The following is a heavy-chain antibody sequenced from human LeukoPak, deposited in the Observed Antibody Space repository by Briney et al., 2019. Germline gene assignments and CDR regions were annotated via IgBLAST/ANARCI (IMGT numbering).Heavy chain of an antibody. Sequence: NPGGSLRLSCAASGFTFNNAWMSWVRQAPGKGLEWVGRIKSKIDGGTTDYTAPVKGRFTISRDDSKNTVYLEMNSLKTDDTAVYYCAKTGGITFGGVISRKYYFDYWGQGTLVTVSS. CDR3: AKTGGITFGGVISRKYYFDY. V-gene: IGHV3-15*01. J-gene: IGHJ4*02. CDR2: IKSKIDGGTT. D-gene: IGHD3-16*02. CDR1: GFTFNNAW.